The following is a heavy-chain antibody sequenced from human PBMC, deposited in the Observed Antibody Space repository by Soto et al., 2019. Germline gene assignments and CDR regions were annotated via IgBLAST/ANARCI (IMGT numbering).Heavy chain of an antibody. J-gene: IGHJ4*02. CDR2: ISTSGGST. Sequence: EVQLLESGGGLVQPGGSLRLSCAASGFTFSSYVMTWVRQAPGKGLEWVSIISTSGGSTYYAGSVKGRFTISRDNSKNTLYLHMNSLRAEDTAVYYCTKGGSNWSHFDYWGQRTLVTVSS. V-gene: IGHV3-23*01. CDR1: GFTFSSYV. CDR3: TKGGSNWSHFDY. D-gene: IGHD6-13*01.